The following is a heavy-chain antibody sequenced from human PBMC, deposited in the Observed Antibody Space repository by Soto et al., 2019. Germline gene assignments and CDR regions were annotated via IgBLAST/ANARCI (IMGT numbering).Heavy chain of an antibody. CDR2: INHSGST. V-gene: IGHV4-34*01. D-gene: IGHD3-22*01. CDR1: GGSFSGYY. Sequence: QVQLQQWGAGLLKPSETLSLTCAVYGGSFSGYYWSWIRQPPGKGLEWIGEINHSGSTNYNPSLKSLVTISVDTSKNQFSLKLSSVTAADTAVYYCAANYDSSGYYSGDYFDYWGQGTLVTVSS. CDR3: AANYDSSGYYSGDYFDY. J-gene: IGHJ4*02.